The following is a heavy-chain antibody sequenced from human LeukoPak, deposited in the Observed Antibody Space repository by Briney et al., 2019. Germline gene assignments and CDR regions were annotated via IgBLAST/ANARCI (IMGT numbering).Heavy chain of an antibody. CDR3: ARRNRDKAISLDL. CDR2: IDPSASQT. CDR1: GYSFTDYW. D-gene: IGHD1-14*01. Sequence: GESLKISCEGSGYSFTDYWISWVRQMPGRGLDWMVRIDPSASQTNYNPSFRGHVTISVDKSISSVYLQWSSLQASDTAIYYCARRNRDKAISLDLWGRGTVVTVSS. J-gene: IGHJ2*01. V-gene: IGHV5-10-1*01.